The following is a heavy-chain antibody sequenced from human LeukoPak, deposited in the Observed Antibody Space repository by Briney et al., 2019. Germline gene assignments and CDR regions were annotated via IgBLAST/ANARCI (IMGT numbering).Heavy chain of an antibody. D-gene: IGHD1-14*01. CDR1: GDSISSSSSY. V-gene: IGHV4-39*01. CDR3: ARLNKPGWFDP. Sequence: SETLSLTCTVSGDSISSSSSYWGWIRQPPGEGLEWIGSIYYSGSTYYNPSLKSRVTISIDTSKNQFSLRLNSVTATDTAVYYCARLNKPGWFDPWGQGTLVTVSS. CDR2: IYYSGST. J-gene: IGHJ5*02.